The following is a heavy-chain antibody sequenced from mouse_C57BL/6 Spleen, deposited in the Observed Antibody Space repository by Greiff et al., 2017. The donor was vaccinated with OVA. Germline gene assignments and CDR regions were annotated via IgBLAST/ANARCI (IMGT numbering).Heavy chain of an antibody. CDR3: ARSLVTTGDYYAMDY. D-gene: IGHD2-2*01. CDR1: GYAFTNYL. J-gene: IGHJ4*01. Sequence: QVQLQQSGAELVRPGTSVKVSCKASGYAFTNYLIEWVKQRPGQGLEWIGVINPGSGGTNYNEKFKGKATLTAEKSSSTAYMQLSSLTSEDSAVYFCARSLVTTGDYYAMDYWGQGTSVTVSS. V-gene: IGHV1-54*01. CDR2: INPGSGGT.